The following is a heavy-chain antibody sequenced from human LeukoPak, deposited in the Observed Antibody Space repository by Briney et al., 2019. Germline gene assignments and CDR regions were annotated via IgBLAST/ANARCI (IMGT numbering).Heavy chain of an antibody. J-gene: IGHJ4*02. D-gene: IGHD4-23*01. CDR1: GFPFSTSA. V-gene: IGHV3-30*03. CDR2: FTYDGSTI. CDR3: ARDRYGANAPFDS. Sequence: PRGPLPLSCPASGFPFSTSAVHWVRQAPGRGGGGVAVFTYDGSTIYNADSVKGRFTMSRHHTKNTLYLQMNSLRSEDTAVYYCARDRYGANAPFDSWGQGTLVTVSS.